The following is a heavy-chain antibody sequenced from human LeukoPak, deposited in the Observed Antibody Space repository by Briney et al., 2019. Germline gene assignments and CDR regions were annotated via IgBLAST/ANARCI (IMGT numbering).Heavy chain of an antibody. CDR1: GFAFSSYG. CDR2: ISYDGSNK. D-gene: IGHD3-16*02. Sequence: GGSPRLSCAASGFAFSSYGMHWVRHAPGKGLELVAVISYDGSNKYYADSVKGRFTISRDNSKNTLYLQMNSLRAEDTAVYYCAKVLLRLGELSPFDYWGQGTLVTVSS. J-gene: IGHJ4*02. V-gene: IGHV3-30*18. CDR3: AKVLLRLGELSPFDY.